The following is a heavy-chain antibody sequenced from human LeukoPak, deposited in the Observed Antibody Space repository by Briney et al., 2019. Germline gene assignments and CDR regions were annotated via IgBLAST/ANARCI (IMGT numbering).Heavy chain of an antibody. CDR2: ISGSGGST. Sequence: GGSLRLSCAASGLTFSSHWMHWVRQAPGKGLEWVSTISGSGGSTYYADSVKGRFTISRDNSKNTLYLQMNSLRAEDTAVYYCATAPSGSYFDYWGQGTLVTVSS. V-gene: IGHV3-23*01. D-gene: IGHD1-26*01. CDR3: ATAPSGSYFDY. J-gene: IGHJ4*02. CDR1: GLTFSSHW.